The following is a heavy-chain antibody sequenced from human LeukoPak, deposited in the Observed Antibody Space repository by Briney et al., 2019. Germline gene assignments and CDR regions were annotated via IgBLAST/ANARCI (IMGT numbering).Heavy chain of an antibody. CDR2: ISGSGGSK. V-gene: IGHV3-23*01. CDR3: AKDLGSRKLNWFDP. CDR1: GFTFNSYA. D-gene: IGHD2-15*01. Sequence: GGSLRLSCAASGFTFNSYAMRWVRQAPGRGLEWVSAISGSGGSKYYADSMKGWFTISRDNSKNTLYLQMNSLRAEDTAVYYCAKDLGSRKLNWFDPWGQGTLVTVSS. J-gene: IGHJ5*02.